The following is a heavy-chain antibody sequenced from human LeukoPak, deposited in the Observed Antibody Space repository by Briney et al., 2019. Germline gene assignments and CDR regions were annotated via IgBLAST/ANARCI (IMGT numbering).Heavy chain of an antibody. J-gene: IGHJ4*02. V-gene: IGHV4-39*07. Sequence: PSETLSLTCTVSGGFLSSNSSYWGWIRQPPGKELEWIGTIYYRGNTYYNPSLETRLTISVDTSRNQFSLKLSSVTAADTAVYYCARGSRTKYDYFDFWAQGSLVTVSS. CDR1: GGFLSSNSSY. CDR2: IYYRGNT. CDR3: ARGSRTKYDYFDF.